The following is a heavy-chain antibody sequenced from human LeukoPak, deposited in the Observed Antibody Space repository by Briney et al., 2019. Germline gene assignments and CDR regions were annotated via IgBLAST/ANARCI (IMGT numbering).Heavy chain of an antibody. CDR3: ARESEAFDI. CDR1: GFTFSSYA. Sequence: GGSLRLSCEASGFTFSSYAMHWVRQAPGKGLEWVAVISYDGSDKYYADSVKGRFTISRDNSKNSLYLQMNSLRVEDAAVYYCARESEAFDIWGRGTMITVSS. CDR2: ISYDGSDK. V-gene: IGHV3-30-3*01. J-gene: IGHJ3*02.